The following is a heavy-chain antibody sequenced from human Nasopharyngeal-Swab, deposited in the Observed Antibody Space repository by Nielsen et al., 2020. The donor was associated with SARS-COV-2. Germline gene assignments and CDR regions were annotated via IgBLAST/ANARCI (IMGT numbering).Heavy chain of an antibody. D-gene: IGHD3-10*01. V-gene: IGHV4-34*01. Sequence: WIRQPPGKGLEWIGEINHSGSTNYNPSLKSRVTISVDTSKNQFSLKLSSVTAADTAVYYCASSPPWFGEPEHGMDVWGQGTTVTVSS. J-gene: IGHJ6*02. CDR3: ASSPPWFGEPEHGMDV. CDR2: INHSGST.